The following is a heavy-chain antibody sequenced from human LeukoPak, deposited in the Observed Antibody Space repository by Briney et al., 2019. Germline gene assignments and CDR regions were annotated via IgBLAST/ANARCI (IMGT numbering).Heavy chain of an antibody. Sequence: TGGSLRLSCAASGFTFNDYYMSWIRQAPGKGLEWLSYINIGGTNAHYADSVKGRFTISRDNAKKSLYLEMNNLRAEDTAVYYCATDGAGFDTWGQGVLVTVSS. J-gene: IGHJ5*02. CDR3: ATDGAGFDT. CDR2: INIGGTNA. V-gene: IGHV3-11*01. CDR1: GFTFNDYY.